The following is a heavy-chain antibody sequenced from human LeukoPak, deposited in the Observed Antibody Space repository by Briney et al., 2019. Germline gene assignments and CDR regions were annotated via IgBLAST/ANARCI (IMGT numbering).Heavy chain of an antibody. CDR3: AREPIQLWLRGAFDI. CDR1: GFTFSDYY. J-gene: IGHJ3*02. D-gene: IGHD5-18*01. CDR2: ISSSSSYT. Sequence: GGSLRLSCAASGFTFSDYYMSWIRQAPGKGMEWVSYISSSSSYTNYADSVKGRFTISRDDAKNSLYLQMNSLRAEDTAVYYCAREPIQLWLRGAFDIWGQGTMVTVSS. V-gene: IGHV3-11*05.